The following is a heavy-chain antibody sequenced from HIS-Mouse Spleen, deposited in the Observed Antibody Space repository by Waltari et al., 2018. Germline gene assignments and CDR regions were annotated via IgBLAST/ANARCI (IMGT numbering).Heavy chain of an antibody. D-gene: IGHD2-15*01. CDR2: IYYSGST. V-gene: IGHV4-59*08. CDR3: ARGGLLAATYYFDY. CDR1: GCPISSYY. J-gene: IGHJ4*02. Sequence: QVQLQESGPGLVKPSETLSLTCTGSGCPISSYYWSWIRQPPGKGLEWIGYIYYSGSTNYNPSLKSRVTISVDTSKNQFSLKLSSVTAADTAVYYCARGGLLAATYYFDYWGQGTLVTVSS.